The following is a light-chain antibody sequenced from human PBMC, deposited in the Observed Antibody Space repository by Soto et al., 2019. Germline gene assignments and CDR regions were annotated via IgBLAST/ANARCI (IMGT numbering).Light chain of an antibody. CDR2: DAS. CDR1: QSVSSC. V-gene: IGKV3-11*01. J-gene: IGKJ4*01. Sequence: EIVLTQSPATLSLSPGERATLSCRASQSVSSCLAWYQQNPGQAPRLLIYDASNRATGIPARFSGSGSGTDFSLAVSNVESEDFAVYYCQQCSNWPLTFGGGTKVDIK. CDR3: QQCSNWPLT.